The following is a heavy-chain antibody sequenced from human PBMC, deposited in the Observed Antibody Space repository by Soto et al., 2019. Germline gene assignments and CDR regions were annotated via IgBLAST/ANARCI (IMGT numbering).Heavy chain of an antibody. V-gene: IGHV1-18*01. Sequence: QVQLVQSGAEVKKPGASVKVSCKASGYTFTSYGISWVRQAPGQGLEWMGWISAYNGNTNYAQKHQGRVTMTTDTSTSTAYMELRSLRSDDTAVYYCARDRSIAAPTARRYGMDVWGQGTTVTVSS. CDR2: ISAYNGNT. CDR1: GYTFTSYG. CDR3: ARDRSIAAPTARRYGMDV. J-gene: IGHJ6*02. D-gene: IGHD6-6*01.